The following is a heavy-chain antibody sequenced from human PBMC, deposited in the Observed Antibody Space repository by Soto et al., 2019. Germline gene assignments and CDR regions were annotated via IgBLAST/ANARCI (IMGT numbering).Heavy chain of an antibody. CDR1: GGCISSYY. V-gene: IGHV4-59*13. D-gene: IGHD3-22*01. CDR3: ARASKDYDSSGRFDP. CDR2: IYYSGST. Sequence: PSETLSLTCTVSGGCISSYYWSWIRQPPGKGLEWIGYIYYSGSTNYNPSLKSRVTISVDTSKNQFSLKLSSVTAADTAVYYCARASKDYDSSGRFDPWGQGTLVTVSS. J-gene: IGHJ5*02.